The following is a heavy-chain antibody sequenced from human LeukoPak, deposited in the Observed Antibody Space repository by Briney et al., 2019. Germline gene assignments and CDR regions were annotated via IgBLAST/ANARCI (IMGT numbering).Heavy chain of an antibody. CDR2: IIPIFGTA. Sequence: SVKVSCKASGGTFSSYAISWVRQAPGQGLEWMGGIIPIFGTANYAQKFQGRVTITADESTSTAYMELSSLRTEDTAVYYCAAFWSLSYGMDVWGQGTTVTVSS. D-gene: IGHD3-3*01. J-gene: IGHJ6*02. CDR3: AAFWSLSYGMDV. CDR1: GGTFSSYA. V-gene: IGHV1-69*01.